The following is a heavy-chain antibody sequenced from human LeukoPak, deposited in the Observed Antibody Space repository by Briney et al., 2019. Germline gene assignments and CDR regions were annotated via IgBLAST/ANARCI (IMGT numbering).Heavy chain of an antibody. V-gene: IGHV3-30-3*01. CDR2: ISYDGSNK. CDR3: ARESGNYNGNWFDP. CDR1: GFTFSSYA. J-gene: IGHJ5*02. D-gene: IGHD1-26*01. Sequence: GGSLRLSCAASGFTFSSYAMHWVRQAPGKGLEWVAVISYDGSNKYYADSVKGRFTISRDNSKNTLYLQMNSLRAEDTAVYYCARESGNYNGNWFDPWGQGTLVTVSS.